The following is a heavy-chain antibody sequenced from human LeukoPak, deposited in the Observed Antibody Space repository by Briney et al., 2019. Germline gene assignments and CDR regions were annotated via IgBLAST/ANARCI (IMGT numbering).Heavy chain of an antibody. J-gene: IGHJ4*02. CDR1: GFTFSSYD. Sequence: QPGGPLRLSCAASGFTFSSYDMHWVRQATGKGLEWVSAIGSAGDTYYPGSVKGRFTISRENAKNSLYLQMNSLRVGDTAVYYCARSRSYNHFDYWGQGTLVTVSS. CDR2: IGSAGDT. V-gene: IGHV3-13*01. CDR3: ARSRSYNHFDY. D-gene: IGHD1-14*01.